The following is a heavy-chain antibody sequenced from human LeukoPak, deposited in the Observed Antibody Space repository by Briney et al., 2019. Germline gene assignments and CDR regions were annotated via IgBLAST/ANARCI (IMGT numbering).Heavy chain of an antibody. V-gene: IGHV4-31*03. Sequence: PSETLSLTCTVSGGSISSGGYYWSWIRQHPGKGLEWIGYIYYSGSTYYNPSLKSRVTISVDTSKNQFSLKLSSVTAADTAVYYCARQNLLRDFDYWGQGSLVTVSS. J-gene: IGHJ4*02. CDR2: IYYSGST. CDR3: ARQNLLRDFDY. D-gene: IGHD3-22*01. CDR1: GGSISSGGYY.